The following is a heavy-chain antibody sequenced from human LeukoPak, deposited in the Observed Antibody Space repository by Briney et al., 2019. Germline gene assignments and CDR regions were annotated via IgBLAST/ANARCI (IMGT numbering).Heavy chain of an antibody. CDR1: GYTFTSYG. CDR3: ARVSDIVATILETDFDY. V-gene: IGHV1-18*01. Sequence: ASVKVSCKASGYTFTSYGISWVRQAPGQGLEWMGWISAYNGNTNYAQKLQGRVTVTTDTSTSTAYMELRSLGSDDTAVYYCARVSDIVATILETDFDYWGQGTLVTVSS. D-gene: IGHD5-12*01. J-gene: IGHJ4*02. CDR2: ISAYNGNT.